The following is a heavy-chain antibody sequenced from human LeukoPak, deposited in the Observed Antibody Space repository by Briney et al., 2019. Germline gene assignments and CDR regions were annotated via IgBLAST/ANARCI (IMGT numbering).Heavy chain of an antibody. CDR2: ISSSSSYI. V-gene: IGHV3-21*01. J-gene: IGHJ4*02. Sequence: GGSLRLSCAASGFTFSSYWMSWVRQAPGKGLEWVSSISSSSSYIYYADSVKGRFTISRDNAKNSQYLQMNSLRAEDTAVYYCAKDRGMVRGVIIALDYWGQGTLVTVSS. CDR3: AKDRGMVRGVIIALDY. CDR1: GFTFSSYW. D-gene: IGHD3-10*01.